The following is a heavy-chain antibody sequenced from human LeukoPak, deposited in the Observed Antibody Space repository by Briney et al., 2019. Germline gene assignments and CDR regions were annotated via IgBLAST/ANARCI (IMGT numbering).Heavy chain of an antibody. Sequence: GGSLRLSCAASGFIFSSYAMTWVRQAPGKGLEWVSTISGSGGSTYHADSVKGRFTISRDNSKNTLYLQMNSLRAEDTAVYYCAKTGPLAARPKFDYWGQGTLVTVSS. CDR3: AKTGPLAARPKFDY. D-gene: IGHD6-6*01. CDR1: GFIFSSYA. V-gene: IGHV3-23*01. J-gene: IGHJ4*02. CDR2: ISGSGGST.